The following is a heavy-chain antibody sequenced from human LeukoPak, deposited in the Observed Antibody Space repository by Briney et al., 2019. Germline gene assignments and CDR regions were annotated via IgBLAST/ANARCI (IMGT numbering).Heavy chain of an antibody. CDR2: IYYSGST. D-gene: IGHD1-14*01. Sequence: PSETLSLTCTVSGGSISSYYWSWIRKPPGKGLEWIGYIYYSGSTNYNPSLKSRVTISVDTSKNQFSLKLSSVTAADTAVYYCASHNWNHDFDYWGQGTLVTVSS. V-gene: IGHV4-59*01. CDR3: ASHNWNHDFDY. J-gene: IGHJ4*02. CDR1: GGSISSYY.